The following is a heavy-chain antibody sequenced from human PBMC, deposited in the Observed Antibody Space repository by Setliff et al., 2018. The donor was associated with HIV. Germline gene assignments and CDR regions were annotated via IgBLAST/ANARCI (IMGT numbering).Heavy chain of an antibody. J-gene: IGHJ4*02. CDR1: GFTFSSYG. V-gene: IGHV3-23*01. CDR2: ITAGGGST. D-gene: IGHD2-8*01. Sequence: GGSLRLSCTASGFTFSSYGMSWVRQAPGKGLEWVSAITAGGGSTYYADSVKGRFTISRDNSKNTLYLQMNSLRAEDTAVYYCAKDPPTLQWAFDYWGQGTLVTVSS. CDR3: AKDPPTLQWAFDY.